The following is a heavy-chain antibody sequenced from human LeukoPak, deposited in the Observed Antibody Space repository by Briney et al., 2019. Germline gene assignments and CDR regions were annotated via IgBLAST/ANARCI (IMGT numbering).Heavy chain of an antibody. Sequence: GGSLRLSCAASGFTFSTYAMDWVRQAPGKGLEWVSYLSSSSSVIYHAGSVKGRFTISRDNAKNSLYLQMNSLRTEDTAVYYCAGSAYYRDFDYWGQGTLVTVSS. CDR3: AGSAYYRDFDY. V-gene: IGHV3-48*01. CDR2: LSSSSSVI. D-gene: IGHD3-22*01. CDR1: GFTFSTYA. J-gene: IGHJ4*02.